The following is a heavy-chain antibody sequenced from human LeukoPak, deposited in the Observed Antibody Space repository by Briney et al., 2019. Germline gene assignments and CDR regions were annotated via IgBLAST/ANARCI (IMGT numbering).Heavy chain of an antibody. D-gene: IGHD3-3*01. CDR2: TSDSGGTT. CDR1: GFTFSSFA. V-gene: IGHV3-23*01. Sequence: GGSLRLSCAVSGFTFSSFAMSWVRQAPGKGLEWVSVTSDSGGTTFYADSVKGRFTISRDNSKNTLYLQMNSLRAEDTAVYYCAKDINPYYDFWSGYFRPPPYYYGMDVWGQGTTVTVSS. J-gene: IGHJ6*02. CDR3: AKDINPYYDFWSGYFRPPPYYYGMDV.